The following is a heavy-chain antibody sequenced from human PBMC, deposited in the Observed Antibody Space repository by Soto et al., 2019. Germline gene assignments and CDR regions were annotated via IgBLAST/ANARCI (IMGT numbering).Heavy chain of an antibody. CDR1: GGSISSSNW. V-gene: IGHV4-4*02. CDR2: IYHSGST. J-gene: IGHJ3*02. Sequence: TSETLSLTCAVSGGSISSSNWWSWVRQPPGKGLEWIGEIYHSGSTNYNPSLKSRVTISVDKSKNQFSLKLSSVTAADTAVYYCARGSPIATYYYDSSGYPVEAFDIWGQGTMVTVS. D-gene: IGHD3-22*01. CDR3: ARGSPIATYYYDSSGYPVEAFDI.